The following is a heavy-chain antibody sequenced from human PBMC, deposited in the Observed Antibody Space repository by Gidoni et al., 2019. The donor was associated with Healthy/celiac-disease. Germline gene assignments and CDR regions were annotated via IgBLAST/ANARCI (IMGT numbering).Heavy chain of an antibody. V-gene: IGHV3-23*01. CDR2: ISGSGGST. Sequence: EVQLLESGGGLVQPGGSLTLSGAASGSTFSSYAMSWVRQAPGKGLEWVSAISGSGGSTYYADSVKGRFTISRDNSKNTLYLQMNSLRAEDTAVYYCAKDTSQQLVFDYWGQGTLVTVSS. CDR3: AKDTSQQLVFDY. J-gene: IGHJ4*02. D-gene: IGHD6-13*01. CDR1: GSTFSSYA.